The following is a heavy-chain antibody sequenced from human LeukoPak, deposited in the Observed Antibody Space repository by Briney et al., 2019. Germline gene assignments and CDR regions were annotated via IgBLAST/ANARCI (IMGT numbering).Heavy chain of an antibody. D-gene: IGHD1-20*01. CDR2: ISSGGATI. Sequence: GGSLRLSCAASGFTFSSFNMNWVRQSPGKGLEWISYISSGGATIFYADSVKGRFTISRDNAKNSVYLQMTNVRAEDTAVYYCARSPHSCNWNPTAFDYWGQGTLVTVSS. CDR1: GFTFSSFN. V-gene: IGHV3-48*01. J-gene: IGHJ4*02. CDR3: ARSPHSCNWNPTAFDY.